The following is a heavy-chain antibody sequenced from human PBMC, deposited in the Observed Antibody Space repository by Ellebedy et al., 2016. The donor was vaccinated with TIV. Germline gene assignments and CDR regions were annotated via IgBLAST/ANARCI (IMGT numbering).Heavy chain of an antibody. J-gene: IGHJ4*02. D-gene: IGHD3-22*01. V-gene: IGHV3-7*01. Sequence: PGGSLRLPCAASGFTFTTYRLSWVRQAPGKGLEWVANLKQDGSEKYYVDSVKGRFTISRDNAKNSLSLQMNSLRAEDTAVYYCARVYYDSSGYYYVLYFDYWGKGTLVTVSS. CDR2: LKQDGSEK. CDR3: ARVYYDSSGYYYVLYFDY. CDR1: GFTFTTYR.